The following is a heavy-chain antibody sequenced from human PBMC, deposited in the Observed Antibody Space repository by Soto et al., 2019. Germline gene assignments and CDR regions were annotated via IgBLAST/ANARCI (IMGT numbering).Heavy chain of an antibody. J-gene: IGHJ6*02. CDR1: GYTFTSYG. V-gene: IGHV1-18*01. CDR2: ISAYNGNT. D-gene: IGHD2-21*02. Sequence: QVQLVQSGAEVKKPGASVKVSCKASGYTFTSYGISWVRQAPGQGLEWMGWISAYNGNTNYAQKLQGRVTMTTDTSTSTAYMELRSLRSDDTAVYYCARDLRRGDDYYYYGMDVWGQGTTVTVSS. CDR3: ARDLRRGDDYYYYGMDV.